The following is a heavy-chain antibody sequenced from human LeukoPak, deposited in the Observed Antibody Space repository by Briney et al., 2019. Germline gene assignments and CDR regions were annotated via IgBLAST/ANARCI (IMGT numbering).Heavy chain of an antibody. V-gene: IGHV4-39*01. J-gene: IGHJ3*02. CDR3: ARHDSSGPYNAFDI. CDR1: GGSISSGSYY. CDR2: IYHSGNI. Sequence: PSETLSLTCTVSGGSISSGSYYWGWIRQPPGKGLEWIGSIYHSGNIYYNPSLKSRVTISVDTSKNQFSLKLSSVTAADTAVYYCARHDSSGPYNAFDIWGQGTMVTVSS. D-gene: IGHD3-22*01.